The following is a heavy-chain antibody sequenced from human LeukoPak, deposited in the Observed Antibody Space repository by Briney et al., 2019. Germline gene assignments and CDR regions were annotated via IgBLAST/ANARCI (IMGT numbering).Heavy chain of an antibody. CDR2: IWYDGSNK. D-gene: IGHD5-12*01. Sequence: GRSLRLSCAASGFTFSSYGMHWVRQAPGKGLEWVAVIWYDGSNKYYADSVKGRFTISRDNSKNTLYLQMNSLRAEDTAVYYCAKDRGYSGYDYFGHFDYWGQGTLVTVSS. CDR3: AKDRGYSGYDYFGHFDY. CDR1: GFTFSSYG. V-gene: IGHV3-33*06. J-gene: IGHJ4*02.